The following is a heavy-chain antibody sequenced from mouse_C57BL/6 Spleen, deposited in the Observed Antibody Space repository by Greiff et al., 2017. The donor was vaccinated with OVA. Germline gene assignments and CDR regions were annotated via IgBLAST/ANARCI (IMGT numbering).Heavy chain of an antibody. D-gene: IGHD2-5*01. CDR1: GYTFTSYW. CDR2: IDPSDSYT. J-gene: IGHJ2*01. Sequence: QVQLQQPGAELVMPGASVKLSCKASGYTFTSYWMHWVKQRPGQGLEWIGEIDPSDSYTNYNQKFKGKSTLTVDKSSSTAYMHLSSLTSEDSAVYYCARSRSKGYFDYWGQGTTLTVSS. V-gene: IGHV1-69*01. CDR3: ARSRSKGYFDY.